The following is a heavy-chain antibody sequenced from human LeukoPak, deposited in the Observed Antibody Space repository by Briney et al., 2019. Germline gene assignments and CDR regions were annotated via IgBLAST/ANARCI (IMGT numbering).Heavy chain of an antibody. D-gene: IGHD6-19*01. Sequence: PGGSLRLSCAASGFTFSSYGMHWVRQAPGKGLERVAFIRYDGSNKYYADSVKGRFTISRDNSKNTLYLQMNSLRAEDTAVYYCAGAVAGTVRFDYWGQGTLVTVSS. V-gene: IGHV3-30*02. CDR3: AGAVAGTVRFDY. CDR2: IRYDGSNK. CDR1: GFTFSSYG. J-gene: IGHJ4*02.